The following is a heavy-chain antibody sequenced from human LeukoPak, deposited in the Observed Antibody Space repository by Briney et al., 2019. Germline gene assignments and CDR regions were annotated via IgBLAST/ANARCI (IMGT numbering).Heavy chain of an antibody. J-gene: IGHJ3*02. D-gene: IGHD6-13*01. Sequence: ASVKVSCKASGYTFTSYYMHWVRQAPGQGLEWMGWINPNSGGTNYAQKFQDRVTMTRDTSINTVYMELSRLRSDDTAVYYCARETAAAGGDGFDIWGQGTMVTVSS. V-gene: IGHV1-2*02. CDR1: GYTFTSYY. CDR3: ARETAAAGGDGFDI. CDR2: INPNSGGT.